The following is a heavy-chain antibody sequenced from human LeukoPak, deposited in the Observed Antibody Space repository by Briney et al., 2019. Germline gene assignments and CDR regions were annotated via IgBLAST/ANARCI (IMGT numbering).Heavy chain of an antibody. D-gene: IGHD3-3*02. V-gene: IGHV3-21*01. Sequence: KSGGSLRLSCAASGFSFSSYSMNWVRQAPGKGLEWVSSISSSSSYIYYADSVKGRFTISRDNAKNSLYLQMNSLRAEDTAVYYCARALIALDYWGQGTLVTVSS. CDR1: GFSFSSYS. CDR2: ISSSSSYI. CDR3: ARALIALDY. J-gene: IGHJ4*02.